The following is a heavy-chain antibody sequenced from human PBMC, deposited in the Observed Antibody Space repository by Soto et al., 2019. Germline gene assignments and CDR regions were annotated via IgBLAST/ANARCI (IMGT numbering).Heavy chain of an antibody. V-gene: IGHV6-1*01. CDR2: TYYRSKWYN. D-gene: IGHD6-19*01. J-gene: IGHJ6*02. Sequence: SQTRSLNCAISGDSVYRDSAAWNWIRQSPSRGLEWLGRTYYRSKWYNDYAVSVKSRITISPDTSKNQFCLQLNSVTPEDTAVYYCARERSRRSRGWTRERGNVYYYFYGMDVWGQGATVTVSS. CDR1: GDSVYRDSAA. CDR3: ARERSRRSRGWTRERGNVYYYFYGMDV.